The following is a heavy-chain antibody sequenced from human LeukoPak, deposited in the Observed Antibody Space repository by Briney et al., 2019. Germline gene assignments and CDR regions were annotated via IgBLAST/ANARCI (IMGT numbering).Heavy chain of an antibody. V-gene: IGHV3-21*01. J-gene: IGHJ4*02. CDR2: ISSSISYI. CDR3: ARGVRYYFDY. Sequence: KPGGSLRLSCAVSGFTFSYYSMNWVRQAPGKGLEWVSFISSSISYIYYADSVKGRSTISRDNAKNSLYLQMNSLRAEDTAVYYCARGVRYYFDYWGQGTLVTVSS. CDR1: GFTFSYYS.